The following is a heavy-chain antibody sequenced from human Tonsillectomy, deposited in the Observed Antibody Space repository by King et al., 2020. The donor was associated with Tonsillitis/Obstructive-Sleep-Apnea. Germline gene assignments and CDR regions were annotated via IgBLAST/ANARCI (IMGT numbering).Heavy chain of an antibody. Sequence: QLVQSGAEVKKPGSSVKVSCKASGGTFSSYAISWVRQAPGQGLEWMGGFIPILGIANYAQKFQGRVTITADKSTGTAYMELSSLRSEDTAVYYCAIDYGGNLFDYWGQGTLLTVSS. CDR3: AIDYGGNLFDY. V-gene: IGHV1-69*10. CDR1: GGTFSSYA. J-gene: IGHJ4*02. CDR2: FIPILGIA. D-gene: IGHD4-23*01.